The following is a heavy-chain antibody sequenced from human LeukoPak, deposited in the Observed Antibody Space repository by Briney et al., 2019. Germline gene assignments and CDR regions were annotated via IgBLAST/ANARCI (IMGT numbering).Heavy chain of an antibody. CDR3: ARVTTGGYYNC. D-gene: IGHD3-22*01. Sequence: SETLSLTCTVSGGSISSGSYYWSWIRQPAGKGLEWIGRIYTSGSTNYNPSLKSRVTISVDASKNQFSLKLSSVTAADTAVYYCARVTTGGYYNCWGQGALVTVSS. V-gene: IGHV4-61*02. CDR2: IYTSGST. CDR1: GGSISSGSYY. J-gene: IGHJ4*02.